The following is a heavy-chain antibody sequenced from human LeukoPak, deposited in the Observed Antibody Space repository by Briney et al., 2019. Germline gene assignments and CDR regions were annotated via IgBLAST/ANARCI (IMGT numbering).Heavy chain of an antibody. J-gene: IGHJ4*02. CDR3: VRTNGGTYYDY. D-gene: IGHD1-26*01. CDR1: GFIFTDYD. Sequence: GGSLRLSCAASGFIFTDYDLHWVRQPPGEGLEWVSVFGIAGDTYYADSVKGRFTISRDVAKNSLYLQMNNLRAGDTAVYYCVRTNGGTYYDYWGQGTLVTVSS. CDR2: FGIAGDT. V-gene: IGHV3-13*01.